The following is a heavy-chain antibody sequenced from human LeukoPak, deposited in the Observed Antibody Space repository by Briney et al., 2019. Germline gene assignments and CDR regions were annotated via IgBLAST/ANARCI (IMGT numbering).Heavy chain of an antibody. CDR1: GYTFTGYY. V-gene: IGHV1-2*02. Sequence: GASVKVSCKASGYTFTGYYMHWVRQAPGQGLEWMGWINPNSGGTNYAQKFQGRVTMTRDMSISTAYMELSRLRSDDTAVYYCARGLPGYSYGYDYWGQGTLVTVSS. J-gene: IGHJ4*02. CDR2: INPNSGGT. D-gene: IGHD5-18*01. CDR3: ARGLPGYSYGYDY.